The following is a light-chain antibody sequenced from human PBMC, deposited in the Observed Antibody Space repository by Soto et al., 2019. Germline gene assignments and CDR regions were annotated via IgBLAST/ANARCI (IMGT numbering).Light chain of an antibody. Sequence: QSVLTQPRSVSGSPGQSDTISCTGTSSDVGGYNYVSWYQQHPGKAPQLMIYDVSKRPSGVPDRFSGSNSGNTASLTISGLHAEYEADYYCCSYAGSYTYVFGTGTKLTVL. CDR2: DVS. CDR3: CSYAGSYTYV. V-gene: IGLV2-11*01. J-gene: IGLJ1*01. CDR1: SSDVGGYNY.